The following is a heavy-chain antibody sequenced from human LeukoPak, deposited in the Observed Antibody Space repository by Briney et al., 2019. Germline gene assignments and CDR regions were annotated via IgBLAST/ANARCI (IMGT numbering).Heavy chain of an antibody. D-gene: IGHD6-19*01. Sequence: ASVKVSCKASGYTFTSYGISWVRQAPGQGLEWMGWISAYNGNTNYAQKLQGRVTMTTDTSTSTAYMELRSLRSDDTAVYYCARTSSGSSGWFFRWYFDLWGRGTLVTVSS. CDR2: ISAYNGNT. CDR3: ARTSSGSSGWFFRWYFDL. V-gene: IGHV1-18*01. J-gene: IGHJ2*01. CDR1: GYTFTSYG.